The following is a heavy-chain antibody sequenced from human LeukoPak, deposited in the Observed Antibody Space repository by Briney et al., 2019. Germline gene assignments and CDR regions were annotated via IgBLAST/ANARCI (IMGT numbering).Heavy chain of an antibody. V-gene: IGHV1-2*02. CDR3: ARGSSWYSYGMDL. Sequence: GASVKVSCKASGYTFTGYYMHWVRQAPGQGLEWMGWINPHSGGTDYAQKFQGRVTMTRDTSISTAYMGLGRLRSDDTAVYYCARGSSWYSYGMDLWGQGTTVTVSS. D-gene: IGHD6-13*01. CDR1: GYTFTGYY. CDR2: INPHSGGT. J-gene: IGHJ6*02.